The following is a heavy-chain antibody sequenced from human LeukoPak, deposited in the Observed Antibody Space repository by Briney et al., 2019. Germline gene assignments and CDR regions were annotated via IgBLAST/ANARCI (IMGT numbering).Heavy chain of an antibody. J-gene: IGHJ6*03. CDR3: ARNGYYCIDV. V-gene: IGHV4-4*02. CDR2: IYHSGGT. CDR1: GITFSSYGM. D-gene: IGHD2-8*01. Sequence: PGGSLRLSCAASGITFSSYGMSWVRQAPGKGLEWIGEIYHSGGTNYNPSLKSRVTISVDKSKNQFSLNVNSLTAADTAVYYCARNGYYCIDVWGKGTTVTVSS.